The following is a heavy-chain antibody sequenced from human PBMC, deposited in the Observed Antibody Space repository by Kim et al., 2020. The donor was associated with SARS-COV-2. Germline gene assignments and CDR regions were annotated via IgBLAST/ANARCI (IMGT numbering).Heavy chain of an antibody. J-gene: IGHJ6*02. D-gene: IGHD6-13*01. V-gene: IGHV3-30*01. Sequence: VKGLFTISRDNSKNTLYLQMNSLRAEDTAVYYCASKYSSRGYYYYGMDVWGQGTTVTVSS. CDR3: ASKYSSRGYYYYGMDV.